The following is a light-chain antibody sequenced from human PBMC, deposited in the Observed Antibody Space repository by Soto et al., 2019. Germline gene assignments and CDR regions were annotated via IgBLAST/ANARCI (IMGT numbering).Light chain of an antibody. CDR2: GAS. Sequence: EIVMTQSPATLSVSPGETVTLSCRASQTIRTNLAWYQHKPGQSPRLLIYGASKRATSFPARFSGSGSGTEFTLSISSLQSEDFAVYYCQQYNDNWPTFGQGTKVEIK. J-gene: IGKJ1*01. V-gene: IGKV3-15*01. CDR3: QQYNDNWPT. CDR1: QTIRTN.